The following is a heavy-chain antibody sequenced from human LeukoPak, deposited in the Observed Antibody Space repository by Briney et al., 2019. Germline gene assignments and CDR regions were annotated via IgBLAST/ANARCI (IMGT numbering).Heavy chain of an antibody. Sequence: GGSLRLSCAASGFIFGASWMTWVRQAPGKGLEWVANIKEDGSATYYVDSVMGRFTISRDNAQNSLYLQMIYLSAEDTAVYYCARLRSYSYNYYGLDVWGHGTTVTVS. CDR1: GFIFGASW. CDR2: IKEDGSAT. D-gene: IGHD1-26*01. J-gene: IGHJ6*02. V-gene: IGHV3-7*01. CDR3: ARLRSYSYNYYGLDV.